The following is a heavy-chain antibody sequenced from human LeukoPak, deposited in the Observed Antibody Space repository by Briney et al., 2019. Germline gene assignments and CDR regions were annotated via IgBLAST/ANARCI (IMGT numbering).Heavy chain of an antibody. V-gene: IGHV3-49*04. D-gene: IGHD3-22*01. CDR3: TRDLPYYYDSSGYPEGYFDL. Sequence: GGSLRLSCTASGFTFGDYAMSWVRQAPGKGLEWVGFIRSKAYGGTTEYAASVKGRFTISRDDSKSIAYLQMNSLKTEDTAVYYCTRDLPYYYDSSGYPEGYFDLWGRGTLVTVSS. CDR1: GFTFGDYA. CDR2: IRSKAYGGTT. J-gene: IGHJ2*01.